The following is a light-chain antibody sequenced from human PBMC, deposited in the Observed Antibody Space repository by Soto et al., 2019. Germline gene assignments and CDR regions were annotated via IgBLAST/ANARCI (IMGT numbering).Light chain of an antibody. Sequence: EIVLTQSPGTQSLSPGERATLSCRASQSVSSSYLAWYQQKPGQAPRLLIYGASSRATGIPDRFSGSRSGTDFTLAISRLEPEDFAVYYCQQYGGSPYTFGQGTKLEIK. CDR2: GAS. CDR3: QQYGGSPYT. CDR1: QSVSSSY. J-gene: IGKJ2*01. V-gene: IGKV3-20*01.